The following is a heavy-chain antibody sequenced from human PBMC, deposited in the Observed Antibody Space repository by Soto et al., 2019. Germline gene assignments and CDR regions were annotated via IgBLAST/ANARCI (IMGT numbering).Heavy chain of an antibody. Sequence: GGSLRLSCAASGFTFSSYDMHWVRQATGKGLEWVSAIGTAGDTYYPGSVKGRFTISRENAKNSLYLQMNSLRAGDTAVYYCARSARMGVTMVRGVINPCYYGTDVWGQGTTVTVSS. CDR2: IGTAGDT. D-gene: IGHD3-10*01. CDR3: ARSARMGVTMVRGVINPCYYGTDV. CDR1: GFTFSSYD. J-gene: IGHJ6*02. V-gene: IGHV3-13*01.